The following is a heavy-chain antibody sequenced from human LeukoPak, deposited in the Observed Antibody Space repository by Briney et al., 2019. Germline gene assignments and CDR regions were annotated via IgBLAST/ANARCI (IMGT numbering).Heavy chain of an antibody. CDR2: IKQDGSEK. J-gene: IGHJ6*02. V-gene: IGHV3-7*01. Sequence: PGGSLRLSCAASGFTFSSYWMSWVRQAPGKGLEWVANIKQDGSEKYYVDSVKGRFTISRDNAKNSLYLQMNSLRAEDTAVYYCARDLYGYGYYYYGMDVWGQGTTVTVSS. D-gene: IGHD5-18*01. CDR3: ARDLYGYGYYYYGMDV. CDR1: GFTFSSYW.